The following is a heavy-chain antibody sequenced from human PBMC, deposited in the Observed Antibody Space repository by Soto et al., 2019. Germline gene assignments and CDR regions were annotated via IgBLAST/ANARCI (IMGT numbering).Heavy chain of an antibody. V-gene: IGHV5-51*01. J-gene: IGHJ4*02. CDR2: IYPGDLDA. Sequence: PGESLKISCKASGYRFSDYWIGWVRQMPDKGLEWMGIIYPGDLDARYSPAFQGQVTISADRSISTAYLQWNSLQASDTAMYFCARRHSTIYSPHMFDYWGQGALVTVSS. CDR3: ARRHSTIYSPHMFDY. D-gene: IGHD1-1*01. CDR1: GYRFSDYW.